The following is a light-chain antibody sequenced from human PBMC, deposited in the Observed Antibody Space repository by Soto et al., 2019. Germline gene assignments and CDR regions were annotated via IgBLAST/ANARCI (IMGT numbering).Light chain of an antibody. CDR3: SSYTSSTVYI. CDR2: HVT. V-gene: IGLV2-14*03. CDR1: SSDVGGYSY. J-gene: IGLJ1*01. Sequence: QSSLTQPASVSGSPGQSITISCTGTSSDVGGYSYVSWYQRHPGDAPKLMIYHVTNRPSGVSDRFSGSKSGNTASLTISGLQAEDEADYYCSSYTSSTVYIFGTGTKVTVL.